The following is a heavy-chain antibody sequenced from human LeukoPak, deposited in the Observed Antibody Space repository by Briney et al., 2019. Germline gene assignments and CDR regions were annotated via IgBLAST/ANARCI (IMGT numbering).Heavy chain of an antibody. D-gene: IGHD6-19*01. J-gene: IGHJ6*02. CDR1: GGSISSSSYY. Sequence: SETLSLTCTVSGGSISSSSYYWGWNRQPPGKGLEWIGSIYYSGSTYYNPSLKSRVTISVDTSKNQFSLKLSSVTAADTAVYYCARHKQWLDEGMGVWGQGTTVTVSS. CDR3: ARHKQWLDEGMGV. CDR2: IYYSGST. V-gene: IGHV4-39*01.